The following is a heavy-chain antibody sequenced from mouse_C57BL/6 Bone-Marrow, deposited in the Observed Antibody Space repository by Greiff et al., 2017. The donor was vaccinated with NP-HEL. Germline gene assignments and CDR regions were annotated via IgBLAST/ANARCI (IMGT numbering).Heavy chain of an antibody. Sequence: EVQVVESGAGLVKPGGSLKLSCAASGFTFTSYAMPWVRQTPEKRLEWVAYISSGGDYIYYAATVTGRFTISRDNARNTLYLQMGSLKSEDTAMYYCKAYAMDDWGQGTSVTVSS. CDR3: KAYAMDD. CDR2: ISSGGDYI. J-gene: IGHJ4*01. CDR1: GFTFTSYA. V-gene: IGHV5-9-1*02.